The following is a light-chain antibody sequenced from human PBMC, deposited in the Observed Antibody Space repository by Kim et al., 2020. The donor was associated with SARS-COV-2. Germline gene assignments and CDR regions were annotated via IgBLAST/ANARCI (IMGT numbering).Light chain of an antibody. CDR2: QDN. V-gene: IGLV3-1*01. CDR3: QAWESFVAV. Sequence: SYELTQPPSVSVSPAQTVSIPCPGDSLGTKYVCCYHQKPGQSPALVTYQDNRRPPGIPERFSGSNSGAKATLPTGGTQAMVEPDYHCQAWESFVAVFGGG. CDR1: SLGTKY. J-gene: IGLJ3*02.